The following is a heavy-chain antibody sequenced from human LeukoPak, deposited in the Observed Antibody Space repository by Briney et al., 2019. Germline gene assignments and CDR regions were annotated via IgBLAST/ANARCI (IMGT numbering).Heavy chain of an antibody. CDR2: ITSSNSI. V-gene: IGHV3-69-1*01. Sequence: GGSLRLSCAASGFTFSYYIMNWVRQAPGKGLEWVSSITSSNSIYYADSVQGRFTGSRDNAKNSLYLQMNSLRADDTAVYYCARDFEERGYYLADFDYWGQGTLVTVSS. J-gene: IGHJ4*02. D-gene: IGHD3-22*01. CDR1: GFTFSYYI. CDR3: ARDFEERGYYLADFDY.